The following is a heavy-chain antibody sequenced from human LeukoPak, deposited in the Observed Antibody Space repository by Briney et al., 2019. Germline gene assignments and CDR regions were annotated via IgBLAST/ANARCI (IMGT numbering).Heavy chain of an antibody. Sequence: PGGSLRLSCTASGFTFSNYGMHWVRQAPGKRLEYVSTITSNGDTTYYTDSVKGRFTISRDNSKNTLYLQMGSLRAEDMAVYYCARDITRGHVQWLVDYWGQGTLVIVSS. CDR3: ARDITRGHVQWLVDY. J-gene: IGHJ4*02. CDR1: GFTFSNYG. CDR2: ITSNGDTT. V-gene: IGHV3-64*02. D-gene: IGHD6-19*01.